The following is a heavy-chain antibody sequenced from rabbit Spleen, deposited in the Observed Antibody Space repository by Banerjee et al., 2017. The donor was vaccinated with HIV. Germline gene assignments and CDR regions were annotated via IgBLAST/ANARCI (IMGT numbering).Heavy chain of an antibody. J-gene: IGHJ3*01. D-gene: IGHD4-1*01. CDR2: IGTGSGST. CDR1: GLSISSSHW. CDR3: ARVDYSTGWGSDL. V-gene: IGHV1S45*01. Sequence: QVQLVGFGGGLVQPAGSETLPCEVAGLSISSSHWMSGDRQAPGKGLEWIACIGTGSGSTYYASWAKGRFTISKTSSTTVTLQMTSLTAADTATYFCARVDYSTGWGSDLWGQGTLVTVS.